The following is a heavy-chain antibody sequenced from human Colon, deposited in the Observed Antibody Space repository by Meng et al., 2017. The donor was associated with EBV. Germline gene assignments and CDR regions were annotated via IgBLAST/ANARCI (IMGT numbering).Heavy chain of an antibody. V-gene: IGHV3-23*01. CDR2: VSGTGSST. CDR3: VRDGYNDIPFDY. J-gene: IGHJ4*02. Sequence: EVELLESGGGLVQPGGSLRLSCAASGFTLSTYAMSWVRQGPGKGLEWVSGVSGTGSSTYYADSVKGRFTASRDNSKNTLYLQMNSLRADDTAVYYCVRDGYNDIPFDYWGQGTLGTVSS. D-gene: IGHD5-24*01. CDR1: GFTLSTYA.